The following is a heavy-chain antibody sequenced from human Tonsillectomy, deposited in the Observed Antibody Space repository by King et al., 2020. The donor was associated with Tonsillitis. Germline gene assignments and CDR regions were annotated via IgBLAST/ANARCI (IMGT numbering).Heavy chain of an antibody. V-gene: IGHV3-30*01. CDR3: ARSQVTTLDY. Sequence: QVQLVESGGGVVQPGRSLRLSCAASGFTFSNYAIHWVRQAPGKGLEWVAVISYDGSNKYYADSVKGRFTISRDNSKNTLYLQMNSLRAEDTAVYYCARSQVTTLDYWGQGTLVTVSS. D-gene: IGHD2-21*02. CDR1: GFTFSNYA. CDR2: ISYDGSNK. J-gene: IGHJ4*02.